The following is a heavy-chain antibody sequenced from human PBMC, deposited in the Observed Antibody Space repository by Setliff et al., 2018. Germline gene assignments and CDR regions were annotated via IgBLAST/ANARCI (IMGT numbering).Heavy chain of an antibody. D-gene: IGHD6-19*01. CDR3: ARGPSGWSSATSRYYFYMDV. Sequence: ASVKVSCKAFGGTFSNSAINWVRQAPGQGLEWMGWIIPIRGAADYAQKFQGKVIITADGSTSTAYMELTSLRSDDAAVYYCARGPSGWSSATSRYYFYMDVWGKGTTVTVS. V-gene: IGHV1-69*11. CDR1: GGTFSNSA. J-gene: IGHJ6*03. CDR2: IIPIRGAA.